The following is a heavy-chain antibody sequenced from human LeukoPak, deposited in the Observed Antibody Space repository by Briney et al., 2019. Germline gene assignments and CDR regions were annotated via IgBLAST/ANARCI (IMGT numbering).Heavy chain of an antibody. V-gene: IGHV3-74*01. J-gene: IGHJ4*02. CDR1: GFTFSSYW. CDR3: VNYDILTDY. CDR2: INSDGSST. Sequence: GGSLRLSCAASGFTFSSYWMHWVRQAPGKGLVWVSRINSDGSSTSYADSVKGRFTISRDNSKNTLYLQMSSLRAEDTAVYYCVNYDILTDYWGQGTLVTVSS. D-gene: IGHD3-9*01.